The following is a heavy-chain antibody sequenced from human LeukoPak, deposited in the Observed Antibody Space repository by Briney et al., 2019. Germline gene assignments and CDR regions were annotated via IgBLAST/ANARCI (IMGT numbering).Heavy chain of an antibody. D-gene: IGHD3-22*01. V-gene: IGHV3-64*01. J-gene: IGHJ4*02. Sequence: GGSLRLSCAASGFTFSSYAMHWVRQAPGKGLEYVSAISSNGGSTYYANSVKGRFTISRDNSKNTLYLQMGSLRAEDMAVYYCARARYYDSSGYIDYFDYWGQGTLVTVSS. CDR1: GFTFSSYA. CDR2: ISSNGGST. CDR3: ARARYYDSSGYIDYFDY.